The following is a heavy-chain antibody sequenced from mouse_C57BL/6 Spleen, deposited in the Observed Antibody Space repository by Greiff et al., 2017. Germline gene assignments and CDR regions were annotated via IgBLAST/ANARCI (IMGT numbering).Heavy chain of an antibody. CDR2: ISDGGSYT. D-gene: IGHD2-4*01. V-gene: IGHV5-4*03. CDR3: ARRDYDGSWFAY. J-gene: IGHJ3*01. Sequence: EVQLVESGGGLVKPGGSLKLSCAASGFTFSSYAMSWVRQTPEKRLEWVATISDGGSYTYYPDNVKGRFTISRDNAKNNLYLQMSHLKSEDTAMYYCARRDYDGSWFAYWGQGTLVTVSA. CDR1: GFTFSSYA.